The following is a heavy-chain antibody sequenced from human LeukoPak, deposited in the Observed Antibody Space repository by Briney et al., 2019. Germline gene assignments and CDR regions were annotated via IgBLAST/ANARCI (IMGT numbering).Heavy chain of an antibody. Sequence: GGSLRLSCAASGFTFSSYGMHWVRQAPGKGLEWVAVIWYDGSNKYYADSVKGRFTISRDNSKNTLYLQMNSVRAEDTAVYYCARDVRWGGYGRGFDYWGQGTLVTVSS. CDR3: ARDVRWGGYGRGFDY. V-gene: IGHV3-33*01. CDR1: GFTFSSYG. J-gene: IGHJ4*02. D-gene: IGHD5-12*01. CDR2: IWYDGSNK.